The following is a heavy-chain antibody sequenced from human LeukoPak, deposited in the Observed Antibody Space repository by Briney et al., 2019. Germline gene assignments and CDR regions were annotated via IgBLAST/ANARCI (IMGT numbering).Heavy chain of an antibody. CDR2: IWYDGSNK. D-gene: IGHD3-10*02. CDR3: ASSLGSGSYPADY. Sequence: QPGRSLRLSCAASGFTFSSYGMHWVRQAPGKGLEWVAVIWYDGSNKYYADSVKGRFTISRDNSKNTLYLQMNSLRAEDTAVYYCASSLGSGSYPADYWGQGTLVTVSS. CDR1: GFTFSSYG. V-gene: IGHV3-33*01. J-gene: IGHJ4*02.